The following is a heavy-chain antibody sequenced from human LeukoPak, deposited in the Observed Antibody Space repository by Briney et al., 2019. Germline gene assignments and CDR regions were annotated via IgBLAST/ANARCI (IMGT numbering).Heavy chain of an antibody. CDR2: INPNSGGT. Sequence: ASVKVSCKASGYTFTGYYMHWVRQAPGQGLEWMGWINPNSGGTNYAQKFQGRVTMTRDTSISTAYMELSRLRSDDTAVYYCARHGYDFQLYYFDYWGQGTLVTVSS. J-gene: IGHJ4*02. CDR1: GYTFTGYY. D-gene: IGHD3-3*01. V-gene: IGHV1-2*02. CDR3: ARHGYDFQLYYFDY.